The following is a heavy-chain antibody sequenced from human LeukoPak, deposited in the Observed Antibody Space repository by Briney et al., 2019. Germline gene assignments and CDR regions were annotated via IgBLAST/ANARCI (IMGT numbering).Heavy chain of an antibody. D-gene: IGHD5-18*01. V-gene: IGHV3-23*01. Sequence: GGSQSLFCAASGFTYSTFSLTWVRLAPGQGLECVSTISGNGIYTYCADFVTGRLTLSRDNSKNTIYLQMNSLRADDTAVYYCAKDRRVNTAMADFDYWGQGTLVTVSS. CDR2: ISGNGIYT. J-gene: IGHJ4*02. CDR1: GFTYSTFS. CDR3: AKDRRVNTAMADFDY.